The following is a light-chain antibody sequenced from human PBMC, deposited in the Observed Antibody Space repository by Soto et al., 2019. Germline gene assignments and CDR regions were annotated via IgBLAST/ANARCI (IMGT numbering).Light chain of an antibody. CDR2: DAS. V-gene: IGKV1-33*01. CDR1: QDISNY. J-gene: IGKJ5*01. Sequence: DIQMTQSPSSLSASVGDRVTITCQASQDISNYLNWYQQKLGKAPKLLIYDASNLETGGPSRFSGSGCGTDFTFTISSLQPEDIATYYCQRYSHLITFGQGTRLEIK. CDR3: QRYSHLIT.